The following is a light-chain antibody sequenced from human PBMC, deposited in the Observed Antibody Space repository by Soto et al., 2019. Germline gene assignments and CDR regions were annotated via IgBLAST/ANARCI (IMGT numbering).Light chain of an antibody. CDR2: AAS. CDR1: QSISSY. V-gene: IGKV1-39*01. CDR3: QQSYSTFRT. J-gene: IGKJ1*01. Sequence: TQSPSSLSASVGDRVTITCRASQSISSYLNWYQQKPGKAPKLLIYAASSLQSGVPSRFSGSGSGTDFTLNISSLQPEDFETYYCQQSYSTFRTFGQGTKVEIK.